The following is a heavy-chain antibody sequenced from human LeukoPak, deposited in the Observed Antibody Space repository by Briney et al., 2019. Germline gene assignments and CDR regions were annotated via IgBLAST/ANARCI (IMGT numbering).Heavy chain of an antibody. CDR3: ARVPHYYYYMDV. CDR2: INPNSGGT. CDR1: GYTFSTYY. Sequence: ASVKVSCKASGYTFSTYYVHWVRQAPGQGLEWMGWINPNSGGTNYAQKFQGRVTMTRDTSISTAYMELSRLRSDDTAVYYCARVPHYYYYMDVWGKGTTVTVSS. V-gene: IGHV1-2*02. J-gene: IGHJ6*03.